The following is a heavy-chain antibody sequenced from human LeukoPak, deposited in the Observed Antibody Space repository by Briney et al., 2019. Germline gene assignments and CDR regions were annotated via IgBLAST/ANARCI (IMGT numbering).Heavy chain of an antibody. J-gene: IGHJ4*02. CDR2: ISYDGSNK. CDR3: AREGYEAY. CDR1: GFTFSNAW. V-gene: IGHV3-30-3*01. Sequence: GGSLRLSCAASGFTFSNAWMSWVRQAPGKGLEWVAVISYDGSNKYYADSVKGRFTISRDNSKNTLYLQMNSLRAEDTAVYYCAREGYEAYWGQGTLVTVSS. D-gene: IGHD5-12*01.